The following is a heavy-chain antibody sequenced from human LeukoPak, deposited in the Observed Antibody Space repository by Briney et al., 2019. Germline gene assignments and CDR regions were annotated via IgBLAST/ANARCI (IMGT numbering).Heavy chain of an antibody. V-gene: IGHV4-34*01. Sequence: KASETLSLXCAVYGGSFSGYYWSWSRQPPGKGLEWIGEINHSGSTNYNPSLKSRVTISVDTSKNQFSLKLSSVTAADTAVYYCARGDYYDSSGYYHEPDYWGQGTLVTVSS. CDR1: GGSFSGYY. D-gene: IGHD3-22*01. CDR2: INHSGST. J-gene: IGHJ4*02. CDR3: ARGDYYDSSGYYHEPDY.